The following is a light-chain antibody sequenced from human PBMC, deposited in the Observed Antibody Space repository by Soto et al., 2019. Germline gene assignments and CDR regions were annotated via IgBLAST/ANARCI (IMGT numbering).Light chain of an antibody. Sequence: DIQMTQSPSTLSASVGDRFTVTCRASQSISSWLAWYQQKPGKAPKLLIYKASSLESGVPSRFSGSGSGTEFTLTISSLQPDDFATYYCQRYDSYPLSFGGGTKVEIK. CDR2: KAS. V-gene: IGKV1-5*03. CDR3: QRYDSYPLS. CDR1: QSISSW. J-gene: IGKJ4*01.